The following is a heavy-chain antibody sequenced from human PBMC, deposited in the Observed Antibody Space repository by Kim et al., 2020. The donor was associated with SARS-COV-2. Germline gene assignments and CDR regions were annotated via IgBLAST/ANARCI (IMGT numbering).Heavy chain of an antibody. CDR3: GTSRESYHRYFDY. CDR1: GFTFTSYD. CDR2: INPSAVST. Sequence: ASVKVSCKASGFTFTSYDLHWVRQAPGQGLEWMGIINPSAVSTSYSQKFQGRVTITRDPSTSTAYMELSSLRSEDTAVYYFGTSRESYHRYFDYWCQG. J-gene: IGHJ4*02. V-gene: IGHV1-46*01.